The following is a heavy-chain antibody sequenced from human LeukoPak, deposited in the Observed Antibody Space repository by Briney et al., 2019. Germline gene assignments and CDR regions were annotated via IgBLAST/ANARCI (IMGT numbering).Heavy chain of an antibody. V-gene: IGHV3-21*01. Sequence: KSGGSLRLSCAASGFTFSSYSMNWVRQAPGKGLEWVSSISSSSSYIYYADSVKGRFTIPRDNAKNSLYLQMNSLRAEDTAVYYCATQVTDCSSTSCFGYWGQGTLVTVSS. D-gene: IGHD2-2*01. CDR3: ATQVTDCSSTSCFGY. CDR1: GFTFSSYS. CDR2: ISSSSSYI. J-gene: IGHJ4*02.